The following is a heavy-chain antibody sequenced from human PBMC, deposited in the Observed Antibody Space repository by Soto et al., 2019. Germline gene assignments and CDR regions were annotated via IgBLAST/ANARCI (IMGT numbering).Heavy chain of an antibody. CDR2: IIPIFGTA. V-gene: IGHV1-69*01. Sequence: QVQLVQSGAEVKKPGSSVKVSCKASGGTFSSYAFSWVRQAPGQGLEWMGGIIPIFGTANYAQKFQGRVTITADESTSTAYMELSSLRSEDTAVYYCARDIRVAVVADYYYYYGMDVWGQGTTVTVSS. CDR3: ARDIRVAVVADYYYYYGMDV. J-gene: IGHJ6*02. CDR1: GGTFSSYA. D-gene: IGHD2-15*01.